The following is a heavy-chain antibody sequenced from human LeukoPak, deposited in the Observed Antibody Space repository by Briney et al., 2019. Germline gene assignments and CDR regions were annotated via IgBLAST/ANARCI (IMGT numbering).Heavy chain of an antibody. J-gene: IGHJ4*02. CDR3: ARSANCSGGSCYLGY. Sequence: ASVKVSCKASGYTFTSYAMHWVRQAPGQRLEWMGWINAGNGDTKYSQKFQDRVTITRDTSASTAYMELSSLRSEDTAVYYCARSANCSGGSCYLGYWGQGSLVTVSS. V-gene: IGHV1-3*01. D-gene: IGHD2-15*01. CDR1: GYTFTSYA. CDR2: INAGNGDT.